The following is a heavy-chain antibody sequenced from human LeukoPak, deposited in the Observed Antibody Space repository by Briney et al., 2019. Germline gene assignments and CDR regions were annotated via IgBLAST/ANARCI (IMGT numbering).Heavy chain of an antibody. D-gene: IGHD2-2*01. V-gene: IGHV3-30*02. Sequence: GGSLRLSCAASGFTFSSCGMHWARQAPGKGLEWVAFIRYDGSNKYYADSVKGRFTISRDNSKNTLYLQMNSLRAEDTAVYYCAKELVVPAASHAYNWFDPWGQGTLVTVSS. CDR3: AKELVVPAASHAYNWFDP. J-gene: IGHJ5*02. CDR2: IRYDGSNK. CDR1: GFTFSSCG.